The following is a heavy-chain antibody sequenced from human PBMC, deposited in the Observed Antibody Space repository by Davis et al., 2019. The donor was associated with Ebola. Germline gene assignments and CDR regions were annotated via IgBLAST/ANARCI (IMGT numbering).Heavy chain of an antibody. CDR3: ARSLGDIVLVPAALVPDY. CDR2: IKEDGSEK. V-gene: IGHV3-7*03. J-gene: IGHJ4*02. Sequence: PGGSLRLSCAASGITFSRNWMSWVRQAPGKGLEWVATIKEDGSEKYYVDSVKGRFTISRDYAKNSLFLQMNSLRAEDTAVYYCARSLGDIVLVPAALVPDYWGQGTLVTVSS. D-gene: IGHD2-2*01. CDR1: GITFSRNW.